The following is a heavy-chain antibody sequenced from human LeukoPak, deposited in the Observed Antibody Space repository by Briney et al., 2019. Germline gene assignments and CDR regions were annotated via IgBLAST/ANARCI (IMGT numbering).Heavy chain of an antibody. CDR2: IYYSGST. D-gene: IGHD3-22*01. Sequence: SETLSLTCTVSGGSISSSSYSWGWIRQPPGKGLEWIGSIYYSGSTYYNPSLKSRVTISVDTSKNQFSLKLSSVTAADTAVYYCARAMYYYDSSGRLAYYFDYWGQGTLVTVSS. J-gene: IGHJ4*02. CDR3: ARAMYYYDSSGRLAYYFDY. CDR1: GGSISSSSYS. V-gene: IGHV4-39*07.